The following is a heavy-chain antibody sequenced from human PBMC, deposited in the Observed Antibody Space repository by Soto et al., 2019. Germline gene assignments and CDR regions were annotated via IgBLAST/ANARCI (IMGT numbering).Heavy chain of an antibody. CDR3: AHRHYDFWSGSFLY. Sequence: QITLKESGPTLVKPTQTLTLTCTFSGFSLSTSGVGVGWIRQPPGKALEWLALIYWDDDKRYSPSLKSRLTITKDNSKNQVVLTMTNMDPVDTATYYCAHRHYDFWSGSFLYWGQGTLVTVSS. D-gene: IGHD3-3*01. CDR2: IYWDDDK. CDR1: GFSLSTSGVG. V-gene: IGHV2-5*02. J-gene: IGHJ4*02.